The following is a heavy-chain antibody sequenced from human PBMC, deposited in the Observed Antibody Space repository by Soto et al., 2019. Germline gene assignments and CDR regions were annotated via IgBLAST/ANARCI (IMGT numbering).Heavy chain of an antibody. D-gene: IGHD1-26*01. CDR3: ASLNNWSSGDGRIDV. CDR1: GGTFNTYT. J-gene: IGHJ6*02. V-gene: IGHV1-69*01. CDR2: IMPLYAKP. Sequence: QVQLVQSGAEVKKPGSSVKVSCKASGGTFNTYTISWVRQVPGQGLEWMGGIMPLYAKPTYAQPFLGRLTRAADEHTSTGYMEFSSLRSEDTALYYCASLNNWSSGDGRIDVWGRGTAVSVSS.